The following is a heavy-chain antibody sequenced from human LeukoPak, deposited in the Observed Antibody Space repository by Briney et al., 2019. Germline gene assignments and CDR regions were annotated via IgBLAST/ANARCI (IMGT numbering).Heavy chain of an antibody. Sequence: GGSLRLSCTASGFTFSSYSVNWVRHATGEGLEWVSSISSSSSYIYYADSVKGRFTISRDNAKNSLYLQMNSLKAEDTDVYYCASEWLAEGAFDIWGQGTMVTVSS. D-gene: IGHD6-19*01. CDR3: ASEWLAEGAFDI. J-gene: IGHJ3*02. V-gene: IGHV3-21*01. CDR1: GFTFSSYS. CDR2: ISSSSSYI.